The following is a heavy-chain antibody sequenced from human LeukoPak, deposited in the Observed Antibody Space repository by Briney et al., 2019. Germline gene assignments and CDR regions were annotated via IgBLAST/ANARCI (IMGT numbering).Heavy chain of an antibody. V-gene: IGHV4-39*07. CDR3: ARGRAFDY. CDR1: GGSISSSSYY. CDR2: INHSGST. J-gene: IGHJ4*02. Sequence: SETLSLTCTVSGGSISSSSYYWSWIRQPPGKGLEWIGEINHSGSTNYNPSLKSRVTISVDTSKNQFSLKLSSVTAADTAVYYCARGRAFDYWGQGTLVTVSS.